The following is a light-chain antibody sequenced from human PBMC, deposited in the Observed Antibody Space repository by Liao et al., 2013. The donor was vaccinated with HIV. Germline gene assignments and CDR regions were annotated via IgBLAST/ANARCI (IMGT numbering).Light chain of an antibody. Sequence: SYVLTQPPSVSVAPGKTARITCGGDKIGSKSVHWYHQKPGQAPVLVIYKDSERPSGIPERFSGSSSGTTVTLTISGVQAEDEADYYCQSADSSGTTWVFGGGTKLTVL. CDR1: KIGSKS. CDR2: KDS. CDR3: QSADSSGTTWV. V-gene: IGLV3-25*03. J-gene: IGLJ3*02.